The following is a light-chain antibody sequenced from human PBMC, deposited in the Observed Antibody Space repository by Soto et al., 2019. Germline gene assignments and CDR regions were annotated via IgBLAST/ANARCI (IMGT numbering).Light chain of an antibody. J-gene: IGKJ1*01. CDR3: QQYRNWPRT. V-gene: IGKV3-15*01. CDR2: AAS. CDR1: QSVSSD. Sequence: EIVMTQSPATLSVSPGERATLSCRASQSVSSDLAWYQQKPGQTPSLLIYAASTRATGIPARFSGSGSGTEFTLTISSLQSDDFAVYSCQQYRNWPRTFGQGTKVEI.